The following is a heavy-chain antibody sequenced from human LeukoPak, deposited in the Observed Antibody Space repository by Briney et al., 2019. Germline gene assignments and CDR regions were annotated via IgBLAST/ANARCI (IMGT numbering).Heavy chain of an antibody. Sequence: GGSLRLSCAASGFTFSSHAMHWVRQAPGKGLEWVAVISYDGSNKYYADSVKGRFTISRDNSKNTLYLQMNSLRAEDTAVYYCARDPDWLDYFDYWGQGTLVTVSS. D-gene: IGHD3-9*01. J-gene: IGHJ4*02. CDR3: ARDPDWLDYFDY. CDR1: GFTFSSHA. V-gene: IGHV3-30*04. CDR2: ISYDGSNK.